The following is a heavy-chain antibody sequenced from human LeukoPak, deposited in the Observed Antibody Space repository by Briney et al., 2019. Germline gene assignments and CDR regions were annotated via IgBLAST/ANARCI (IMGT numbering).Heavy chain of an antibody. CDR1: GYSISSGYY. Sequence: SETLSLTCTVSGYSISSGYYWGWIRQPPGKGLEWIGYIYYSGSTYYNPSLKSQVTISVDTSKNQFSLKLSSVTAADTAVYYCARDCFGEGTDYWGQGTLVTVSS. J-gene: IGHJ4*02. D-gene: IGHD3-10*01. CDR2: IYYSGST. V-gene: IGHV4-38-2*02. CDR3: ARDCFGEGTDY.